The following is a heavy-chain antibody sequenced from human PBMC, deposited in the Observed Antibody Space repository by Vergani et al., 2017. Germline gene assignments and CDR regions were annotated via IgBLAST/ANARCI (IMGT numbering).Heavy chain of an antibody. D-gene: IGHD4-17*01. V-gene: IGHV3-30*02. CDR3: AKTMTTVTTYDYYGMDV. CDR2: IRYDGSNK. Sequence: QVQLVESGGGVVQPGGSLRLSCAASGFTFSSYGMHWVRQAPGKGLEWVAFIRYDGSNKYYADSVKGRFTISRDNSKNTLYLQMNSLRAEDTAVYYCAKTMTTVTTYDYYGMDVWGQGTTVTVSS. J-gene: IGHJ6*02. CDR1: GFTFSSYG.